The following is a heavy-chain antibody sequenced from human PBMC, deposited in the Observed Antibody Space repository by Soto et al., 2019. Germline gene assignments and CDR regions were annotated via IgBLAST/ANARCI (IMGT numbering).Heavy chain of an antibody. CDR3: AKDLSYSSGDYYFDY. Sequence: GGSLRLSCAASGFTFSSYGMHWVRQAPGKGLEWVAVISYDGSNKYYADSVKGRFTISRDNSKNTLYLQMNSLRAEDTAVYYCAKDLSYSSGDYYFDYWGQGTLVTVSS. V-gene: IGHV3-30*18. CDR1: GFTFSSYG. D-gene: IGHD6-19*01. CDR2: ISYDGSNK. J-gene: IGHJ4*02.